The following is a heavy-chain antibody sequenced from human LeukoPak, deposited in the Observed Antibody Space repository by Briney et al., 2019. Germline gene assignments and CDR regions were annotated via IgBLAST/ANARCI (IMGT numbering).Heavy chain of an antibody. Sequence: GGSLRLSCAASGFTFSSYGMNWVRQAPGKGLEWVSSISSSSSYIYYADSVKGRFTISRDNAKNSLYLQMNSLRAEDTAVYYCARAIAIRGFDYWGQGTLVTVSS. CDR2: ISSSSSYI. J-gene: IGHJ4*02. V-gene: IGHV3-21*01. D-gene: IGHD3-16*02. CDR1: GFTFSSYG. CDR3: ARAIAIRGFDY.